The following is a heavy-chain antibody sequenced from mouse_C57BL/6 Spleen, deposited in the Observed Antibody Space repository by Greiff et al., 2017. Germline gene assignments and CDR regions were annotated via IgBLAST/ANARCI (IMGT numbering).Heavy chain of an antibody. Sequence: VQLQQSGAELARPGASVKLSCKASGYTFTSYGISWVKQRTGQGLEWIGEIYPRSGNTYYNEKFKGKATLTADKSSSTADMELRSLTSEDSAVYFCAGGDYGSLYAMDYWGQGTSVTVSS. J-gene: IGHJ4*01. CDR3: AGGDYGSLYAMDY. V-gene: IGHV1-81*01. D-gene: IGHD1-1*01. CDR1: GYTFTSYG. CDR2: IYPRSGNT.